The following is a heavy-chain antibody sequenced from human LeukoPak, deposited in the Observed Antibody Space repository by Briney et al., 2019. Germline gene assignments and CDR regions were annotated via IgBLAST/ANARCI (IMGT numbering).Heavy chain of an antibody. CDR3: ARGCDYGGKVRLYYFDY. CDR1: GGSISSYY. CDR2: IYYSGST. J-gene: IGHJ4*02. D-gene: IGHD4-23*01. V-gene: IGHV4-59*01. Sequence: SETLSLTCTVSGGSISSYYWSWIRQPPGKGLEWIGYIYYSGSTNYNPSLKSRVTISVDTSKNQFSLKLSSVTAADTAVYYCARGCDYGGKVRLYYFDYWGQGTLVTVSS.